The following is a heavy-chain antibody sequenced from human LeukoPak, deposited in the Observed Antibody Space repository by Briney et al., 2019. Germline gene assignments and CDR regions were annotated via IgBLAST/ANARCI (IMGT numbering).Heavy chain of an antibody. CDR3: AREIAAADPFDY. Sequence: PGGSLRLSCAASGFTFSSYSMNWVPQAPGKGLEWVSSISSSSSYIYYADSVKGRFTISRDNDKNSLYVQMNSLRAEDTAVYYCAREIAAADPFDYWGQGTLVTVSS. CDR1: GFTFSSYS. D-gene: IGHD6-13*01. V-gene: IGHV3-21*01. CDR2: ISSSSSYI. J-gene: IGHJ4*02.